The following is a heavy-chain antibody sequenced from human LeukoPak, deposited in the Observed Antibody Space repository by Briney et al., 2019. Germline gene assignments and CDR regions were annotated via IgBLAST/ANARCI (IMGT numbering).Heavy chain of an antibody. CDR1: GFTFDDYA. Sequence: PGGSLRLSCAASGFTFDDYAMHWVRHAPGKGLEWVSGISWNSGSIGYADSVKGRFTISRDNAKNSLYLQMNSLRAEDTALYYCAKQSGHISHWGQGTLVTVSS. CDR3: AKQSGHISH. V-gene: IGHV3-9*01. J-gene: IGHJ4*02. D-gene: IGHD3-3*01. CDR2: ISWNSGSI.